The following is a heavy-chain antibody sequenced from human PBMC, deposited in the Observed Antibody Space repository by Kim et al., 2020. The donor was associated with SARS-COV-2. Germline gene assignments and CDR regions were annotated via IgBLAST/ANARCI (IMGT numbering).Heavy chain of an antibody. CDR2: ISGSGGSA. J-gene: IGHJ4*02. CDR1: GFTFSSYA. Sequence: GGSLRLSCAASGFTFSSYAMSWVRQAPGKGLEWVSRISGSGGSAYYADSVKGRFTISRDNSNDTLYLQMNSLRAGDTAIYYCAKSWFGDSDFDYWGQG. CDR3: AKSWFGDSDFDY. V-gene: IGHV3-23*01. D-gene: IGHD3-10*01.